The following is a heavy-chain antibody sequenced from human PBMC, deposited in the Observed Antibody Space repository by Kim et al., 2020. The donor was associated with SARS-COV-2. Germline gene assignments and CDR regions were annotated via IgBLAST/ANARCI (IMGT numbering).Heavy chain of an antibody. J-gene: IGHJ4*02. Sequence: GGSLRLSCAASGFTFDDYAMHWVRQAPGKGLEWVSGISWNSGSIGYADSVKGRFTISRDNAKNSLYLQMNSLRAEDTALYYCAKDVRYYYGSGSYIDYWGQGTLVTVSS. CDR3: AKDVRYYYGSGSYIDY. D-gene: IGHD3-10*01. V-gene: IGHV3-9*01. CDR2: ISWNSGSI. CDR1: GFTFDDYA.